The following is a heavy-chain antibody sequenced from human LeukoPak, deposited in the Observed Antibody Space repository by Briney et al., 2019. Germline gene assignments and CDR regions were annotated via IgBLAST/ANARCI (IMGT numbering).Heavy chain of an antibody. V-gene: IGHV3-33*01. D-gene: IGHD6-19*01. J-gene: IGHJ4*02. CDR1: GFTFSSYG. CDR3: ARDLKQWLVEAHYFDY. Sequence: QPGRSLRLSCAASGFTFSSYGMHWVRQAPGKGLEWVAVIWYDGSNKYYADSVKGRFTISRDNSKNTLYLQMNSLRAEDTAVYYCARDLKQWLVEAHYFDYWGQGTLVTVSS. CDR2: IWYDGSNK.